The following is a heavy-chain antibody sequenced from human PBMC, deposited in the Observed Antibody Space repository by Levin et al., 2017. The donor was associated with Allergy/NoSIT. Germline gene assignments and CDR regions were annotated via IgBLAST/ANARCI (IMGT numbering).Heavy chain of an antibody. J-gene: IGHJ6*02. Sequence: GESLKISCKASGYTFTGYYMHWVRQAPGQGLEWMGWINPNSGGTNYAQKFQGRVTMTRDTSISTAYMELSRLRSDDTAVYYCARDRGASEQVRYYYYYGMDVWGQGTTVTVPS. CDR2: INPNSGGT. CDR3: ARDRGASEQVRYYYYYGMDV. CDR1: GYTFTGYY. V-gene: IGHV1-2*02. D-gene: IGHD4/OR15-4a*01.